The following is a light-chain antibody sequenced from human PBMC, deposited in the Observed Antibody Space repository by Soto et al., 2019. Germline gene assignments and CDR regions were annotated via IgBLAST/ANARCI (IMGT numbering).Light chain of an antibody. CDR3: CSYAGSRTYV. CDR1: SSVVGSYNL. Sequence: QSVLTQPASVSGSPGQSITISCTGTSSVVGSYNLVSWYQQHPGKAPKLMIYEGSKRPSGVSNRFSGSKSGNTASLTISVLQAEDEADYYCCSYAGSRTYVFGTGTKVTVL. CDR2: EGS. J-gene: IGLJ1*01. V-gene: IGLV2-23*01.